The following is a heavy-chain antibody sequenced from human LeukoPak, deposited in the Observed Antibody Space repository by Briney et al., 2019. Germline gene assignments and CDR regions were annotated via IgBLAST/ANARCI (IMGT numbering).Heavy chain of an antibody. Sequence: GGSLRLSCAASGFTFSSYAMSWVRQAPGKGLEWVSAISGSGGSTYYADSVKGRFTISRDNSKNTLYLQMNSLRAEDTAVYYCAKGKQVYSSGWYYFDYWGQGTLVTVSS. D-gene: IGHD6-19*01. V-gene: IGHV3-23*01. J-gene: IGHJ4*02. CDR2: ISGSGGST. CDR3: AKGKQVYSSGWYYFDY. CDR1: GFTFSSYA.